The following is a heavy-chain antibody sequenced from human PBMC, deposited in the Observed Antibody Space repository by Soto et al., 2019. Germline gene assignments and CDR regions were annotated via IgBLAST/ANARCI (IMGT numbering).Heavy chain of an antibody. CDR3: ARVEVVRGRTYYGMDV. CDR2: INPNSGGT. J-gene: IGHJ6*02. Sequence: GTSVKVSCKASGYTFTSYGISWVRQAPGQGLEWMGWINPNSGGTNYAQKFQGWVTMTRDTSISTAYMELSRLRSDDTAVYYCARVEVVRGRTYYGMDVWGQGTTVTVSS. D-gene: IGHD3-10*01. V-gene: IGHV1-2*04. CDR1: GYTFTSYG.